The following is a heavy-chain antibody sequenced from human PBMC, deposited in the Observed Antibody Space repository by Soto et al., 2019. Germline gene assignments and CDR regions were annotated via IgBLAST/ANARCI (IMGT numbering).Heavy chain of an antibody. CDR1: GGTFSSYA. CDR2: IIPGGVNI. J-gene: IGHJ5*02. V-gene: IGHV1-46*01. CDR3: ARDLRTRGSGSYSQSWFDP. Sequence: ASVKVSCKASGGTFSSYAISWVRQAPGQGLEWMGTIIPGGVNIAYAQKFKGRVTMTKDASTSTVYMELNSLTSEDTAVYYCARDLRTRGSGSYSQSWFDPWGQGTLVTVS. D-gene: IGHD3-10*01.